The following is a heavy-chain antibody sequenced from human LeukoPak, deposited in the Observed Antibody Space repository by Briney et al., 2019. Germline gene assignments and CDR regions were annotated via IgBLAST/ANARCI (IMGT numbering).Heavy chain of an antibody. CDR1: GFPFSSYA. CDR2: ISYDGSNA. CDR3: VKGSGVLRFLEWLSGPLDY. J-gene: IGHJ4*02. Sequence: GGSLKISCPASGFPFSSYAMHWVRQAPGKGLEGVAVISYDGSNALYADSVKGRFTISRDNSKNTLYLQMSSLRAEDTAVYYCVKGSGVLRFLEWLSGPLDYWGQGTLVTVSS. V-gene: IGHV3-30*14. D-gene: IGHD3-3*01.